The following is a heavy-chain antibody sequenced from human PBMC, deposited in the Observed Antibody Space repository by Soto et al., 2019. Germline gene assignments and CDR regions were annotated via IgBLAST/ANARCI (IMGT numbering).Heavy chain of an antibody. V-gene: IGHV4-59*08. CDR2: IYYSGST. D-gene: IGHD6-6*01. CDR3: ARRGGSSSYYYYYYYMDV. CDR1: GGSISSYY. J-gene: IGHJ6*03. Sequence: PSGTLSLTCTVSGGSISSYYWSWIRKPPGKGMEWIGYIYYSGSTTYTPSLKSRVTISVDTSKNQFSLKLSSVTAADTAVYYCARRGGSSSYYYYYYYMDVWGKGTTVTVSS.